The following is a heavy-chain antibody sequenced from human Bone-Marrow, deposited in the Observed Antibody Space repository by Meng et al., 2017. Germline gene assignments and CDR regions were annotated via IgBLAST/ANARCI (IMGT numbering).Heavy chain of an antibody. CDR1: GYTFTSYG. Sequence: ASVNVSFKASGYTFTSYGISWVRQAPGQGLEWVGLISSYNGNTKYAQKLQGRVTMTTDTSKSTAYMALSSLRSDDTAVYYCARDLGVVVDATVRYFDYWGQGTMVTVSS. J-gene: IGHJ4*02. V-gene: IGHV1-18*01. CDR2: ISSYNGNT. CDR3: ARDLGVVVDATVRYFDY. D-gene: IGHD2-15*01.